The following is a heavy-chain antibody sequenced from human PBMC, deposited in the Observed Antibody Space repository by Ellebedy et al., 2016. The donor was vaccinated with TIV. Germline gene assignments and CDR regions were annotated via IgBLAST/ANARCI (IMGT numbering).Heavy chain of an antibody. Sequence: GGSLRLXCAASGFTFSSYWMSWVRQAPGKGLEWVSAISGSGGSTYYADSVKGRFTISRDNSKNTLYLQMNSLRAEDTAVYYCARDRGDYYDSSGADYWGQGTLVTVSS. V-gene: IGHV3-23*01. CDR2: ISGSGGST. D-gene: IGHD3-22*01. CDR1: GFTFSSYW. CDR3: ARDRGDYYDSSGADY. J-gene: IGHJ4*02.